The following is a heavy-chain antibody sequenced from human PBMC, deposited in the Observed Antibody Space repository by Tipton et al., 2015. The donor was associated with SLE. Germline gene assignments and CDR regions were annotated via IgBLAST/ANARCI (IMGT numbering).Heavy chain of an antibody. V-gene: IGHV3-33*01. D-gene: IGHD6-19*01. CDR3: ARAPTISVAGTTDPFGMDV. CDR1: GFTFSTSA. J-gene: IGHJ6*02. CDR2: IWYDGSNK. Sequence: SGFTFSTSAMHWVRQAPGKGLEWVAVIWYDGSNKFYADSVKGRFTISRDNSKNTLYLQMRSLRVEDTGIYYCARAPTISVAGTTDPFGMDVWGPGTRVTVSS.